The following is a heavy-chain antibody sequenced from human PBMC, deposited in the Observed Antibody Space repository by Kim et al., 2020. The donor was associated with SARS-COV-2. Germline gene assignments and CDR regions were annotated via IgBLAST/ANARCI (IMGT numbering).Heavy chain of an antibody. Sequence: GGSLRLSCAAYRFTFSSYSMNWVRQAPGKGLEWVSSISSNTNYIRYADSVKGRFTISRDNAKNTLYLQMNNLRAEDTAVYYCSRGSKIWEHATPGNWGQG. J-gene: IGHJ1*01. CDR1: RFTFSSYS. CDR2: ISSNTNYI. D-gene: IGHD1-26*01. CDR3: SRGSKIWEHATPGN. V-gene: IGHV3-21*06.